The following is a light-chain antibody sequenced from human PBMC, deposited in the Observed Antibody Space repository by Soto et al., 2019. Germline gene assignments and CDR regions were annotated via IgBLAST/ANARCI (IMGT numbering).Light chain of an antibody. Sequence: QSVLTQPASVSGSPGQWITISRTGTSSDVGGYNYVSWYQQRPGKAPQLIIYGVNNRPSGVSNRFSGSKSDDTASLTISGLQAEDEADYYCNSYTTSSTYVFGTGTKVTVL. CDR1: SSDVGGYNY. J-gene: IGLJ1*01. CDR2: GVN. CDR3: NSYTTSSTYV. V-gene: IGLV2-14*01.